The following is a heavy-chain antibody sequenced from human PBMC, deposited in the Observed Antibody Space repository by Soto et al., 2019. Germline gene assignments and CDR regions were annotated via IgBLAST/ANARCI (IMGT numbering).Heavy chain of an antibody. J-gene: IGHJ4*02. CDR1: GFTFSSYG. CDR3: AKDGDIVVVPAALWDY. D-gene: IGHD2-2*01. Sequence: ESGGGVVQPGRSLRLSCAASGFTFSSYGMHWVRQAPGKGLEWVAVISYDGSNKYYADSVKGRFTISRDNSKNTLYLQMNSLRAEDTAVYYCAKDGDIVVVPAALWDYWGQGTLDTVSS. CDR2: ISYDGSNK. V-gene: IGHV3-30*18.